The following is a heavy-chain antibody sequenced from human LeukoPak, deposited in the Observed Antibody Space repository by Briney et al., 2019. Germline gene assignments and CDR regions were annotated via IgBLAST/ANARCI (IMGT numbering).Heavy chain of an antibody. CDR3: ARVHCSGRGCFQRYDGFHI. CDR2: ISSDSGYI. Sequence: GGSLRLSCAASGFTFRKYWLHWVRQAPGKGLVWVSSISSDSGYIYYADSVRGRFTVSRDNAKSSLFLQMNSLRDDDTAVYYCARVHCSGRGCFQRYDGFHIWGQGTVVTVSS. D-gene: IGHD2-15*01. V-gene: IGHV3-21*01. CDR1: GFTFRKYW. J-gene: IGHJ3*02.